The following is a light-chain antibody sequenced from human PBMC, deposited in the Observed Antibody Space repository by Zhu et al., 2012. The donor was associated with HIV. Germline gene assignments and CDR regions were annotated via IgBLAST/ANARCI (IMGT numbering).Light chain of an antibody. Sequence: VLTQSPDTLSLSPGDRATVACRASESVSRNYVIWYQQKPGQAPRPLIYGASDRASGVPDRFSGSGSGTDFTLTISRLEPEDFAVYYCHQYDKSWTFGQGTRVE. V-gene: IGKV3-20*01. J-gene: IGKJ1*01. CDR1: ESVSRNY. CDR3: HQYDKSWT. CDR2: GAS.